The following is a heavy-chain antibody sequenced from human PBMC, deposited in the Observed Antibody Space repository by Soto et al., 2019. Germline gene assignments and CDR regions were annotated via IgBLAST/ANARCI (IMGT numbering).Heavy chain of an antibody. CDR1: GFTFSTYS. CDR3: ARALVRGVIRYFDY. V-gene: IGHV3-48*01. J-gene: IGHJ4*02. CDR2: ISSSFSTI. Sequence: GGSLRLSCAASGFTFSTYSMNWVRQAPGKGLEWVSYISSSFSTIYYADSVKGRFTISRDNAKNSLYLQINSLRADDTAVYYCARALVRGVIRYFDYWGQGTLVTVSS. D-gene: IGHD3-10*01.